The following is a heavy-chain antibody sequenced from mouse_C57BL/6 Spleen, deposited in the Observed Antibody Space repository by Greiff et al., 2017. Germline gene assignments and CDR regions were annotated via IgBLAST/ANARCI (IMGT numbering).Heavy chain of an antibody. CDR3: AREGRWFDY. D-gene: IGHD3-3*01. Sequence: QVQLKQPGAELVRPGTSVKLSCKASGYTFTSYWMHWVKQRPGQGLEWIGVIDPSDSYTNYNQKFKGKATLTVDTSSSTAYMQLGSLTSEVSAVYYCAREGRWFDYWGQGTLVTVSA. CDR1: GYTFTSYW. V-gene: IGHV1-59*01. CDR2: IDPSDSYT. J-gene: IGHJ3*01.